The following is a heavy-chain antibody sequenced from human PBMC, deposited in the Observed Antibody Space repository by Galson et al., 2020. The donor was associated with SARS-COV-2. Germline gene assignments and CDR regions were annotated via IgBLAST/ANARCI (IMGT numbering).Heavy chain of an antibody. J-gene: IGHJ4*02. CDR3: ARELKEAATDY. Sequence: GESLKISCAASGFTFSNYAMHWVRQAPGKGLEWVAVIWFDGRNKYYADSVNGRFTISRDNSKNTVYLQMNSLKVEDTAVYYCARELKEAATDYWGQRTLVTVSS. CDR1: GFTFSNYA. CDR2: IWFDGRNK. V-gene: IGHV3-33*01. D-gene: IGHD6-25*01.